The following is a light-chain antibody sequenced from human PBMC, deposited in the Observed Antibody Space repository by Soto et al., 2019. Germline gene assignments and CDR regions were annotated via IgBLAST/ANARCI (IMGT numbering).Light chain of an antibody. CDR2: GAS. CDR1: PSVSSN. J-gene: IGKJ3*01. V-gene: IGKV3-15*01. CDR3: QQYNNWPPFT. Sequence: EIVMTQSPATLSVSPGDRATRSCRASPSVSSNLAGYQQNPGQAPMLLISGASTRATGIPDRFSGSGSVTEFILTISSLQSDDFAGYYCQQYNNWPPFTFGPGTKVYIK.